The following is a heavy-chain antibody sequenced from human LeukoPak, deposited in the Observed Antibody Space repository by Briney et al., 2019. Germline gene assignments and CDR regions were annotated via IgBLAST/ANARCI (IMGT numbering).Heavy chain of an antibody. CDR3: ARDPVDEKVVVGFDF. V-gene: IGHV4-4*07. CDR1: GDSFSLYY. CDR2: IYITGST. Sequence: SETLSLTCTVSGDSFSLYYWSWIRQPAGKGLEWIGRIYITGSTNYNPSLKSRVTITLDTSKNKVSLKLSSVTAADSGLYYCARDPVDEKVVVGFDFWGQGTPVTVSS. J-gene: IGHJ4*02. D-gene: IGHD2-15*01.